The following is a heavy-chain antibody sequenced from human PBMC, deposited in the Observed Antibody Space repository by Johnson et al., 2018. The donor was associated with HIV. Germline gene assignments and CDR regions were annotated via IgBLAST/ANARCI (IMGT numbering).Heavy chain of an antibody. Sequence: VQLVESGGGLVQTGGSLRLSCAASGFSLSNYWMSWVRQAPGKGLEWVANIKQDGSEKYYADSVKGRFTISRDNSKNTLYLQMNSLRVEDTALYYCARGRHSSGWYRNVFDIWGQGTMVTVSS. J-gene: IGHJ3*02. D-gene: IGHD6-19*01. CDR1: GFSLSNYW. V-gene: IGHV3-7*03. CDR3: ARGRHSSGWYRNVFDI. CDR2: IKQDGSEK.